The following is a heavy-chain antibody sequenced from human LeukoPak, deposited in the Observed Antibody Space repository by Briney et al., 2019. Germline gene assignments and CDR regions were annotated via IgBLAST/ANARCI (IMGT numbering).Heavy chain of an antibody. CDR2: IYSSGST. CDR3: ARGPYCGDDCYFDS. CDR1: GGSISDYF. J-gene: IGHJ4*02. D-gene: IGHD2-21*01. Sequence: SETLSLTCTVSGGSISDYFWSWIRQPAGKGLEWIGRIYSSGSTLSNPSLKSRVTMSVDTSKNHFSLRLTSVTAADTAVYYCARGPYCGDDCYFDSWGRGTLFTVSS. V-gene: IGHV4-4*07.